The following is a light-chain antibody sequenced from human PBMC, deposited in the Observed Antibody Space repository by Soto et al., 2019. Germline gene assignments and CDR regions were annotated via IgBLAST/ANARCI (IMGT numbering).Light chain of an antibody. CDR2: EVS. J-gene: IGLJ1*01. V-gene: IGLV2-14*01. Sequence: QSVLTQPASVSGSPGQSITISCTGTSSDVGGYNYVSWYQQHPGKAPKLMIYEVSNRPSGVSNRFSGSKSGNTASLTISGLQAEDEADYYCSSYTSNNTLVVFGTGTKVTVL. CDR1: SSDVGGYNY. CDR3: SSYTSNNTLVV.